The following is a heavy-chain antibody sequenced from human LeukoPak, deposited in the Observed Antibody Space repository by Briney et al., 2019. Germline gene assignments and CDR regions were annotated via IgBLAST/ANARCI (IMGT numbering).Heavy chain of an antibody. D-gene: IGHD6-19*01. CDR3: ARLSQWLGPFDY. CDR2: IYYSGST. Sequence: SETPSLTCTVSGGSINRYYWSWIRQPPGKGLEWIGYIYYSGSTNYNPSLKSRVTISLDTSKNQFFMKLSSVTAADTALYYCARLSQWLGPFDYWGQGTLVTVSS. J-gene: IGHJ4*02. V-gene: IGHV4-59*01. CDR1: GGSINRYY.